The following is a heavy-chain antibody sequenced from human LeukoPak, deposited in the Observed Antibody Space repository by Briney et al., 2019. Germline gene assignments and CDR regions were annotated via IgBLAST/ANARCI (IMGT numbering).Heavy chain of an antibody. V-gene: IGHV3-48*01. CDR2: ISSSSSTI. Sequence: PGGTLRLSCAASGFTFSSYSMNWVRQAPGKGLEWVSYISSSSSTIYYADSVKGRFTIPRDNAKNSLYLQMNSLRAEDTAVYYCAVILPLRFWEWLPGYWGQGTLVTVSS. D-gene: IGHD3-3*01. CDR3: AVILPLRFWEWLPGY. CDR1: GFTFSSYS. J-gene: IGHJ4*02.